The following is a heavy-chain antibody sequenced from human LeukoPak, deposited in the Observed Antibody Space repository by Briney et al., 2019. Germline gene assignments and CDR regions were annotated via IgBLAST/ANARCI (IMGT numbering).Heavy chain of an antibody. Sequence: PSETLSLTCTVSGGSISSYYWSWIRQPPGKGLEWIGYIYYSGSTNYNPSLKSRVTISVDTSKNQFSLKLSSVTAADTAVYYCARIRKAAAGQSYGMDVWGQGTTVTVSS. D-gene: IGHD6-13*01. CDR1: GGSISSYY. J-gene: IGHJ6*02. CDR2: IYYSGST. CDR3: ARIRKAAAGQSYGMDV. V-gene: IGHV4-59*01.